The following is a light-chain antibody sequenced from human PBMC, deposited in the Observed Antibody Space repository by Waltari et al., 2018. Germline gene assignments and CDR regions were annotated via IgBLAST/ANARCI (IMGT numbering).Light chain of an antibody. CDR2: DVS. CDR3: ISYTSSRHYV. CDR1: SSDVGGYKY. Sequence: QSALTQPASVSGSPGQSITISCTGSSSDVGGYKYVSCNKQHPGKAPKLIIFDVSGRPLCVSTGFSGSKSGNPASRTISGLQPDDEADYHCISYTSSRHYVFGSGTKVIVL. V-gene: IGLV2-14*03. J-gene: IGLJ1*01.